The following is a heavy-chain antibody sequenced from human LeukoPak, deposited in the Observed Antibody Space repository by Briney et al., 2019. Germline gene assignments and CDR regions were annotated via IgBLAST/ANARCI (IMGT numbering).Heavy chain of an antibody. CDR2: IWYDGSIK. CDR3: ARDPDSSSSMVYGMDV. Sequence: GRSLRLSCAASGFTFSSYGMHWVRQAPGKGLEWVAVIWYDGSIKYYADSVKGRFTISRDNPKNTLYLQMNSLRAEDTAVYYCARDPDSSSSMVYGMDVWGQGTTVTVSS. D-gene: IGHD6-6*01. J-gene: IGHJ6*02. V-gene: IGHV3-33*01. CDR1: GFTFSSYG.